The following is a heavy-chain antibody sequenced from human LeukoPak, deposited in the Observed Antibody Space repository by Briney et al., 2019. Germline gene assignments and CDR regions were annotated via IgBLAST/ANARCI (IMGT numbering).Heavy chain of an antibody. CDR2: ISYDGSNK. CDR3: ARDGEICGGDCYPTDMGYYFDY. Sequence: GRSLRFSCAASGFTFSSYAMHCLRQAPGKGREWVAVISYDGSNKYYADSVKGRFTISRDNSKNTLYLQMNSLRAEDTAVYYCARDGEICGGDCYPTDMGYYFDYWGQGTLVTVSS. CDR1: GFTFSSYA. D-gene: IGHD2-21*02. V-gene: IGHV3-30*04. J-gene: IGHJ4*02.